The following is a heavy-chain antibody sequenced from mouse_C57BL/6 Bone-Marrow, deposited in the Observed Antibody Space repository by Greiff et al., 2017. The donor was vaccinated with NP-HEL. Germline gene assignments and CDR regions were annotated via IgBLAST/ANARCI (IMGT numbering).Heavy chain of an antibody. Sequence: QVQLQQSGAELVKPGASVKISCKASGYTFTDYYINWVKQRPGQGLEWIGKIGPGSGSTYYNEKFKGKATLTADKSSSTAYMQLSSLTSEDAAVYFCARPWANYDGSSYGYFDVWGTGTTVTVSS. CDR1: GYTFTDYY. J-gene: IGHJ1*03. V-gene: IGHV1-77*01. CDR2: IGPGSGST. D-gene: IGHD1-1*01. CDR3: ARPWANYDGSSYGYFDV.